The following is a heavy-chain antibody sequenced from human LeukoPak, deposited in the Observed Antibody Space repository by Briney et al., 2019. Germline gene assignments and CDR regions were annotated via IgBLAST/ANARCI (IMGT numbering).Heavy chain of an antibody. CDR2: ISYDGSNK. D-gene: IGHD3-10*01. Sequence: PGGSLRLSCAASGFTFSDYYMSWIRQAPGKGLEWVAVISYDGSNKYYADSVKGRFTISRDNSKNTLYLQMNSLRAEDTAVYYCAKDFFDRGVTDWAFDIWGQGTMVTVSS. CDR3: AKDFFDRGVTDWAFDI. V-gene: IGHV3-30*18. J-gene: IGHJ3*02. CDR1: GFTFSDYY.